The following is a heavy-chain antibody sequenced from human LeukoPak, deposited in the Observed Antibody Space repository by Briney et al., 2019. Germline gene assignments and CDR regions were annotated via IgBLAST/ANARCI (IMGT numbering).Heavy chain of an antibody. J-gene: IGHJ4*02. V-gene: IGHV1-18*01. Sequence: ASVKVSCKASGYTFTSYGIIWVRQAPGQGLEWMGWISAYNGNTNYAQKLQGRVTMTTDTSTSTAYMELRSLRSDDTAVYYCARELGYKGSSGWLNDYWGQGTLVTVSS. D-gene: IGHD6-19*01. CDR2: ISAYNGNT. CDR1: GYTFTSYG. CDR3: ARELGYKGSSGWLNDY.